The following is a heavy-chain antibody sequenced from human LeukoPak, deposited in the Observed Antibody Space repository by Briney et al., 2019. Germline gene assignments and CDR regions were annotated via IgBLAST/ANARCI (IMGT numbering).Heavy chain of an antibody. D-gene: IGHD2-2*02. V-gene: IGHV3-30-3*01. CDR3: ASGCCSGTSCYNIDY. CDR1: GFTFSSYA. J-gene: IGHJ4*02. CDR2: ISYDGSNK. Sequence: GRSLRLSCAASGFTFSSYAMHWVRQAPGKGLEWVAVISYDGSNKYYADSVKGRFTISRDNSKNTLYLQMNSLRAEDTAVYYCASGCCSGTSCYNIDYWGQGTLVTVSS.